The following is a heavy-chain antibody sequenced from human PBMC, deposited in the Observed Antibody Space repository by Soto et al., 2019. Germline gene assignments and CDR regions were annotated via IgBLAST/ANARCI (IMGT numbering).Heavy chain of an antibody. Sequence: GGSLRLSCAASGFTFSDCYMSWIRQAPGKGLEWVSYISSSSSYTNYTDSVKGRFTISRDNAKNSLYLQMNSLRAEDTAVYYCARVKSSSLGPTGVRGGMDVWGQGTTVTVSS. CDR1: GFTFSDCY. J-gene: IGHJ6*02. CDR2: ISSSSSYT. V-gene: IGHV3-11*06. CDR3: ARVKSSSLGPTGVRGGMDV. D-gene: IGHD6-6*01.